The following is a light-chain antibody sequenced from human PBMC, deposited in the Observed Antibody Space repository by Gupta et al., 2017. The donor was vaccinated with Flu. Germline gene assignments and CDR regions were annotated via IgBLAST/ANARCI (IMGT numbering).Light chain of an antibody. CDR2: AAS. CDR3: QQLNCYPPLT. J-gene: IGKJ5*01. V-gene: IGKV1-9*01. CDR1: QAISSY. Sequence: DIQLTQPPSFLSASVGDRVTITCRASQAISSYFAWYQQKPGKAPKLLIYAASTLRRGVPSRFSGSGPGTEFSLTISSLLPEDFATSYCQQLNCYPPLTFGQGTRLEIK.